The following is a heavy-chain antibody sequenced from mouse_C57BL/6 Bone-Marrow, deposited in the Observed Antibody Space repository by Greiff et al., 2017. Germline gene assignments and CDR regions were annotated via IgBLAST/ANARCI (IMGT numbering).Heavy chain of an antibody. V-gene: IGHV1-82*01. CDR2: IYPGDGDT. D-gene: IGHD2-12*01. Sequence: QVQLQQSGPELVKPGASVKISCKASGYAFSSSWMNWVKQRPGKGLEWIGRIYPGDGDTNYNGKFKGKATLTADKSSSTAYMQLSSLTSEDSAVYFCARKLLEYYFDYWGQGTTVTVSA. CDR1: GYAFSSSW. CDR3: ARKLLEYYFDY. J-gene: IGHJ2*01.